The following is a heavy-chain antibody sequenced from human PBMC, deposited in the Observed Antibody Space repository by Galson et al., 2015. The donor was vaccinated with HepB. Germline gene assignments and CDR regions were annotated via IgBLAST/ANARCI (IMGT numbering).Heavy chain of an antibody. CDR3: ARVVWDIVVVPAATRIGGWFDP. Sequence: SLRLSCAASGSTFSSYSMNWVRQAPGKGLEWVSSISSSSSYIYYADSVKGRFTISRDNAKNSLYLQMNSLRAEDTAVYYCARVVWDIVVVPAATRIGGWFDPWGQGTLVTVSS. V-gene: IGHV3-21*01. J-gene: IGHJ5*02. CDR1: GSTFSSYS. D-gene: IGHD2-2*01. CDR2: ISSSSSYI.